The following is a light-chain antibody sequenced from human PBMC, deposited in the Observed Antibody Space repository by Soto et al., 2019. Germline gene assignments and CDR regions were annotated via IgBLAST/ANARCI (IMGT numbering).Light chain of an antibody. Sequence: QSALTQPASVSGSPGQSITISCTGTSSDVGGYRFVSWYQQHPGKASKLMISQVSNRPAGVSNRFSGTKSGNTASLAISGLPAEDEADYYCSSYTTSKTPGVVFGGGTKLTVL. CDR3: SSYTTSKTPGVV. J-gene: IGLJ2*01. CDR1: SSDVGGYRF. V-gene: IGLV2-14*01. CDR2: QVS.